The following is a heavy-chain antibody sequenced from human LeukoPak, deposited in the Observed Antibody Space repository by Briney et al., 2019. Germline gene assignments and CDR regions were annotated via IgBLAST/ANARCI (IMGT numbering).Heavy chain of an antibody. CDR2: IRSKAYGGTT. J-gene: IGHJ1*01. Sequence: PGRSLRLSCTASGFTFGDYAMSWVRQAPGKGLEWVVFIRSKAYGGTTEYAASVKGRFTISRDDSKSIAYLQMNSLNTEDTAVYYCTRAYCGGDCYSQHWGQGTLVTVSS. CDR3: TRAYCGGDCYSQH. D-gene: IGHD2-21*02. CDR1: GFTFGDYA. V-gene: IGHV3-49*04.